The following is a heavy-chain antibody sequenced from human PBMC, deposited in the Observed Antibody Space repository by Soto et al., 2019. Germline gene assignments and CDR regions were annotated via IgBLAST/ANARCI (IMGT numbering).Heavy chain of an antibody. CDR3: ARHQFRIAVADFDY. J-gene: IGHJ4*02. V-gene: IGHV4-39*01. Sequence: QLQLQESGPGLVKPSETLSLTCTVSGGSISSSSYYWGWIRQPPGKGLEWIGSIYYSGSTYYNPSLKSRVTISVDTSKNQFSLKLSSVTAADTAVYYCARHQFRIAVADFDYWGQGTLVTVSS. D-gene: IGHD6-19*01. CDR2: IYYSGST. CDR1: GGSISSSSYY.